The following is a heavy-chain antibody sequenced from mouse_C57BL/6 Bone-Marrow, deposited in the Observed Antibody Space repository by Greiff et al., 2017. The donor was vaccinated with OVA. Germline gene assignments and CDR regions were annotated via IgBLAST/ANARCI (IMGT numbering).Heavy chain of an antibody. V-gene: IGHV5-9-1*02. CDR1: GFTFSSYA. CDR2: ISSGGDYI. Sequence: EVKLVESGEGLVKPGGSLKLSCAASGFTFSSYAMSWVRQTPEKRLEWVAYISSGGDYIYYADTVKGRFTISRDNARNTLYLQMSSLKSEDTAMYYCTRDRVVANYFDYWGQGTTLTVSS. CDR3: TRDRVVANYFDY. J-gene: IGHJ2*01. D-gene: IGHD1-1*01.